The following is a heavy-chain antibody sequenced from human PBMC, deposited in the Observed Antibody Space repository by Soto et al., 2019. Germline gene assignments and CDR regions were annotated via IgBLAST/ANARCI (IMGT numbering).Heavy chain of an antibody. Sequence: QVQLVESGGGVVQPGRSLRLSCAASGFAFSTYGMHWVRQAPGKGLEWVAVTTSDGARINYADCVKGRFTISRDNSRTTLYLQMNSLRIDDTAVYYCARKNPGREWELPDYWGQGTLVNVSS. CDR1: GFAFSTYG. CDR2: TTSDGARI. V-gene: IGHV3-30*03. CDR3: ARKNPGREWELPDY. J-gene: IGHJ4*02. D-gene: IGHD1-26*01.